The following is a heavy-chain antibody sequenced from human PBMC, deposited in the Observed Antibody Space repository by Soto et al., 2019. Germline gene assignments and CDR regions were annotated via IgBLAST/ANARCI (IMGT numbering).Heavy chain of an antibody. CDR1: GFTFSSYG. D-gene: IGHD3-3*01. CDR2: ISYDGSNK. CDR3: AKEPYDFWSGYYRVYFDY. V-gene: IGHV3-30*18. J-gene: IGHJ4*02. Sequence: GGSLRLSCAASGFTFSSYGMHWVRQAPGKGLEWVAVISYDGSNKYYADSVKGRFTISRDNSKNTLYLQMNSLRAEDTAVYYCAKEPYDFWSGYYRVYFDYWGQGTLVTVSS.